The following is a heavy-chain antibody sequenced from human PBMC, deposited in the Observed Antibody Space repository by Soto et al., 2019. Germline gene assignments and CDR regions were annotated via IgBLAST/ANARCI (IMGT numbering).Heavy chain of an antibody. CDR2: IFPGDSDT. J-gene: IGHJ5*02. V-gene: IGHV5-51*01. Sequence: EVQLVQSGAEVKKPGESLKISCKGSGYTFSNYWIGWVRQMPGKGLEWMGIIFPGDSDTRYSPSFQGQVTMSADKSTNTAYLQWSSLKASDTAIYYCARGRDMYYEFWGPWGQGTLVTVSS. CDR3: ARGRDMYYEFWGP. D-gene: IGHD3-3*01. CDR1: GYTFSNYW.